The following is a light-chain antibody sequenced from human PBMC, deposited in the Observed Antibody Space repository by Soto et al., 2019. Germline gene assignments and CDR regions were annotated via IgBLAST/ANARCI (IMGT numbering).Light chain of an antibody. Sequence: LTQPAAVSGSPGQSITISCTGTISDAGGYNYVSWYQQHPGKAPKLIIYEVSNRPSGVSDRFSGSKSGNTASLTISGLQAEDEADYYCSSYTSISLYVFGGGTKVTVL. CDR1: ISDAGGYNY. CDR2: EVS. J-gene: IGLJ1*01. V-gene: IGLV2-14*01. CDR3: SSYTSISLYV.